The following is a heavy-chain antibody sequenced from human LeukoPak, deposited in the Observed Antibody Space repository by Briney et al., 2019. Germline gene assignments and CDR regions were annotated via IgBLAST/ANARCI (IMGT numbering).Heavy chain of an antibody. CDR2: SRSKGDSYTT. D-gene: IGHD2-21*02. CDR3: TRVYCGADCYSDY. CDR1: GFILSDHQ. J-gene: IGHJ4*02. V-gene: IGHV3-72*01. Sequence: GGSLRLSCAVSGFILSDHQMDWVRQAPGKGLEWVGRSRSKGDSYTTEYAASVKGRFSISRDDSKNSLFLHMSRLKTEDTAVYYCTRVYCGADCYSDYGGQGTLVTVSS.